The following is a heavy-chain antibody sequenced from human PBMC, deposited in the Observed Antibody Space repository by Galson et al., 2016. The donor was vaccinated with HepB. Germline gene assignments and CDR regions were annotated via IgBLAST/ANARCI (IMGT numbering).Heavy chain of an antibody. V-gene: IGHV4-31*03. CDR1: GDSISSGGYY. D-gene: IGHD3-3*01. CDR3: AMRQEWLSFNWFDP. CDR2: IYYSGNT. J-gene: IGHJ5*02. Sequence: TLSLTCTVSGDSISSGGYYWSWIRQQPGQGLEWIGYIYYSGNTYYNPSLKSRVTISVDPSKNQLSLQLSSVSAADTAVYYCAMRQEWLSFNWFDPWGHGTLVTVSS.